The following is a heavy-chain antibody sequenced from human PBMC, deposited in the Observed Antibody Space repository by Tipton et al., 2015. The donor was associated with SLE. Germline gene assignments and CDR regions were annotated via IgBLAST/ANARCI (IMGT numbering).Heavy chain of an antibody. CDR3: ARDREMAGAFDI. CDR1: GGSFSGYY. Sequence: TLSLTCAVYGGSFSGYYWSWIRQPPGKGLEWIGEINHSGSTNYNPSLKSRVTISLDTSKNQFSLKLSSVTAADTAVYYCARDREMAGAFDIWGQGTMVTVSS. V-gene: IGHV4-34*01. D-gene: IGHD5-24*01. CDR2: INHSGST. J-gene: IGHJ3*02.